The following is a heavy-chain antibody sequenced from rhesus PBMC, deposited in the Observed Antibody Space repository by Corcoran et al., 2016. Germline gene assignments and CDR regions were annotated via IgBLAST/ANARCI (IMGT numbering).Heavy chain of an antibody. D-gene: IGHD3-16*01. CDR1: GNYISRGYY. CDR2: ITYSGST. J-gene: IGHJ4*01. CDR3: ARPHYSGSDY. V-gene: IGHV4-122*02. Sequence: QGQQQESGPGLGKPVETLPRTCAVSGNYISRGYYRSWIRAPPGKGLEGIGYITYSGSTSYNPSLKSRVTISRDTSKNQFSLKLSSVTAADTAVYYCARPHYSGSDYWGQGVLVTVSS.